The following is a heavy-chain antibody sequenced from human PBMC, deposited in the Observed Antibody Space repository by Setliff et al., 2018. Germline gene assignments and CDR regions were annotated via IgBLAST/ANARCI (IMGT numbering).Heavy chain of an antibody. Sequence: GESLKISCKGSGYSFSSYWIGWVRQMPGKGLEWMGIIYPGDSDTRYSPSFQGQVTISADKSISTAYLQWSSLKASDTTMYYCARSRSNFWSGYFNWFDPWGQGTLVTVSS. CDR3: ARSRSNFWSGYFNWFDP. D-gene: IGHD3-3*01. J-gene: IGHJ5*02. CDR1: GYSFSSYW. V-gene: IGHV5-51*01. CDR2: IYPGDSDT.